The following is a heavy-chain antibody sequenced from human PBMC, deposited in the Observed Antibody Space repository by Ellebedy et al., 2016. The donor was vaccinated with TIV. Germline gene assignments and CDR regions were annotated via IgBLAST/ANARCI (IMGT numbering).Heavy chain of an antibody. V-gene: IGHV3-23*01. J-gene: IGHJ4*02. CDR2: VSANGGST. CDR1: GFSFSSYA. Sequence: GGSLRLXXAGSGFSFSSYAMTWVRQAPGKGLDWVSAVSANGGSTYYADSVKGRFTISRDNSKNTLYLQMNSLRAEDTAVYYCAKDPGELLPGLADYWGQGTLVTVSS. D-gene: IGHD1-26*01. CDR3: AKDPGELLPGLADY.